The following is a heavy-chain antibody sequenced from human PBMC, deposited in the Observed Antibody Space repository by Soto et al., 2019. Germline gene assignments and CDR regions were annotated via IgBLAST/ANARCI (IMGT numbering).Heavy chain of an antibody. J-gene: IGHJ4*02. V-gene: IGHV3-30*18. CDR3: ANPLEQGVPDH. Sequence: QVQLVESGGGVVLPGGSLRLSCAASGFTFRTHGMHWVRQAPGKGLEWLAVISFDGSNKYYADSVKGRFTISRDNSNNMVFLQMNSLGADDTAVYYCANPLEQGVPDHWGQGTLVIVSS. CDR1: GFTFRTHG. CDR2: ISFDGSNK. D-gene: IGHD1-1*01.